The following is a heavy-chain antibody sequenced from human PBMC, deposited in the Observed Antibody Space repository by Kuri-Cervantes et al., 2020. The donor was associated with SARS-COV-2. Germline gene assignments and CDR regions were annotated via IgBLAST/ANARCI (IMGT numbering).Heavy chain of an antibody. V-gene: IGHV4-59*01. CDR2: VSYNGAT. CDR3: SGRVDFSSVDY. Sequence: ESLKISCTVSGDSITNYHLTWIRQPPGKGLEWIGYVSYNGATAYNPSLKSRVTMSLDTSKNQFSLRLSSVTAADTAVYYCSGRVDFSSVDYWGQGTLVTVSS. D-gene: IGHD3/OR15-3a*01. J-gene: IGHJ4*02. CDR1: GDSITNYH.